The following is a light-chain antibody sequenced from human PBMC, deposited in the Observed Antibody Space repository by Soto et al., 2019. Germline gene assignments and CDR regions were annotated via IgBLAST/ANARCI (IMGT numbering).Light chain of an antibody. CDR3: QQYLSIPRT. J-gene: IGKJ1*01. Sequence: DVVMTQSPDSLAVSLGERATINCKSSQSLLYSSNSKNYLAWYQRKPGQPPKLLIYWASTRESGVPDRFSGSGSGTDFTLTISSLQAEDVAVYYCQQYLSIPRTFGQGTKVEIE. CDR2: WAS. V-gene: IGKV4-1*01. CDR1: QSLLYSSNSKNY.